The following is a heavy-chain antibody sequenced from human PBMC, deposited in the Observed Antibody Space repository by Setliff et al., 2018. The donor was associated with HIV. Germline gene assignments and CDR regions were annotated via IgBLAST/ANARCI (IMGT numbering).Heavy chain of an antibody. Sequence: SETLSLTCTVSGSSISSNYYWAWIRQAPGKGLEWIGCIDASANTYYNPSLKSRATISIDTSKNQLSLKLRSVTAADTAVYYCARIGSGWSVGWFDPWGQGTLVTVSS. CDR2: IDASANT. CDR1: GSSISSNYY. J-gene: IGHJ5*02. V-gene: IGHV4-38-2*02. D-gene: IGHD6-13*01. CDR3: ARIGSGWSVGWFDP.